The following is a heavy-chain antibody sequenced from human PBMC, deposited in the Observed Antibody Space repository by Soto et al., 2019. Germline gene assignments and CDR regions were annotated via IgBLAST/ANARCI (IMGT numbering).Heavy chain of an antibody. CDR1: GGSISSGGYY. J-gene: IGHJ3*02. CDR2: IYYSGST. D-gene: IGHD3-16*02. CDR3: ARDAGDYIWGSYRSAPSAAFDI. Sequence: SETLSLTCTVSGGSISSGGYYWSWIRQHPGKGLEWIGYIYYSGSTYYNPSLKSRVTISVDTSKNQFSLKLSSVTAADTAVYYCARDAGDYIWGSYRSAPSAAFDIWGQGTMVTVSS. V-gene: IGHV4-31*03.